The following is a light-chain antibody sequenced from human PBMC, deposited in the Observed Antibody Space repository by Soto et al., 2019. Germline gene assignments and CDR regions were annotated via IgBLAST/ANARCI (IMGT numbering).Light chain of an antibody. CDR2: DNN. J-gene: IGLJ2*01. CDR3: GTWDSSLSAL. Sequence: QSVLTQPPSVSLAPGQKVTISCSGSSSNIGNNYVSWYQQLPGTAPKLLIYDNNKRPSGIPDRFSGSKSGTSATLGITGLQTGDEADYYCGTWDSSLSALFGGGTKLTVL. CDR1: SSNIGNNY. V-gene: IGLV1-51*01.